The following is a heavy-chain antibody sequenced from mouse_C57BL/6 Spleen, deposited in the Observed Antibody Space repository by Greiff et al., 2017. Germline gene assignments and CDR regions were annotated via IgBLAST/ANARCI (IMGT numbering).Heavy chain of an antibody. CDR1: GYSITSGYY. V-gene: IGHV3-6*01. Sequence: EVKLQESGPGLVKPSQSLSLTCSVTGYSITSGYYWNWIRQFPGNKLEWMGYILYDGSNNYNPTLKNRISITRDTSKNQFFLTLNSVTTEDTAKYYFASPSGRIAYWGQGTLVTVSA. CDR3: ASPSGRIAY. J-gene: IGHJ3*01. CDR2: ILYDGSN.